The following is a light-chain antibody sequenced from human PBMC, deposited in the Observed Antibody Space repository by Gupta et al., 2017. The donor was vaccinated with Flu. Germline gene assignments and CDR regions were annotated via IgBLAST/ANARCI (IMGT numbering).Light chain of an antibody. J-gene: IGLJ1*01. Sequence: SYVLTQPPSVSVAPGLTARITCGGSDIGSKNVHWYQQNPGQAPVLVVHDDDHRHSGIPERFSGSNSGNTATLTIRRVEAGDEADYFCQGWDNSNNNNCVFGTGTKVTVL. CDR2: DDD. CDR1: DIGSKN. V-gene: IGLV3-21*02. CDR3: QGWDNSNNNNCV.